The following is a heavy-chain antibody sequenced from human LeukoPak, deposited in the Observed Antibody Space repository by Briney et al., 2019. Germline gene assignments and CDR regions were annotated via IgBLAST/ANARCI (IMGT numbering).Heavy chain of an antibody. Sequence: PSETLSLTCTVSGGSISSYYWSWIRQPPGKGLEWIGYIYYSGSTNYNPSLKSRVTISVDTSKNQFSLKLSSVTAADTAVYYCARAHLELPYYYGMDVWGQGTTVTVSS. D-gene: IGHD1-7*01. CDR2: IYYSGST. CDR1: GGSISSYY. CDR3: ARAHLELPYYYGMDV. V-gene: IGHV4-59*01. J-gene: IGHJ6*02.